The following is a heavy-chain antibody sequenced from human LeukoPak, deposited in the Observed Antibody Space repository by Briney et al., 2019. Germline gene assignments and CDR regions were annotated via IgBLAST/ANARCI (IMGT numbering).Heavy chain of an antibody. CDR2: INPSVGGT. D-gene: IGHD3-10*01. Sequence: ASVKVSCEASGYTFTDYYLHWVRQAPGQGLEWMGIINPSVGGTTYARKFQGRVTMTRDTSTSTVYMELSSLRSEDTAVYYCARHGSGRYYPAEGRVDYWGQGTLVTVSS. J-gene: IGHJ4*02. CDR3: ARHGSGRYYPAEGRVDY. CDR1: GYTFTDYY. V-gene: IGHV1-46*03.